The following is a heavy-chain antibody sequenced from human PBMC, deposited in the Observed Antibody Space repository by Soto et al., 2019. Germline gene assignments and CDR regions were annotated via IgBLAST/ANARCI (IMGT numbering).Heavy chain of an antibody. V-gene: IGHV4-34*01. CDR3: ARGGGGYDYVWGSYRPFDF. Sequence: QVQLQQWGAGLLKPSETLSLTCAVYGESLRDYYWSWIRQPPGKGLEWIGEINHSGSTNYSPSLKIRVSISVGTSKKQFSLKVTSVTAADTAVYYCARGGGGYDYVWGSYRPFDFWGQGTLVTVSS. CDR1: GESLRDYY. D-gene: IGHD3-16*02. CDR2: INHSGST. J-gene: IGHJ4*02.